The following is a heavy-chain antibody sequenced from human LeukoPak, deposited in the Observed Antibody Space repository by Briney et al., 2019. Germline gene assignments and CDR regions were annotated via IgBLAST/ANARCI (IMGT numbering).Heavy chain of an antibody. CDR1: GGSTNSYH. D-gene: IGHD5-24*01. CDR3: ARRGSRDGYNHGFDI. V-gene: IGHV4-59*08. J-gene: IGHJ3*02. Sequence: SETLSLTCTVSGGSTNSYHWIWIRQPPGEGLEWIGYISYSGSTNYNASLKSRVSISVDTSKNQLSLKLTSVTAADTAVYYCARRGSRDGYNHGFDIWGQGTMVTVSS. CDR2: ISYSGST.